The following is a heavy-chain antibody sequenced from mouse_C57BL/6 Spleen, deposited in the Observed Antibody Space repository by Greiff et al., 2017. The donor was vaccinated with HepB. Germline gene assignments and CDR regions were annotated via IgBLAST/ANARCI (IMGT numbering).Heavy chain of an antibody. V-gene: IGHV10-1*01. D-gene: IGHD1-1*01. CDR3: VRGGYYGYAMDY. CDR1: GFSFNTYA. J-gene: IGHJ4*01. Sequence: EVKLEESGGGLVQPQGSLQLSCAASGFSFNTYAMNWVRQAPGKGLEWVARIRSKSNNYATYYADSVKDRFTISRDDSESMLYLQMNNLKTEDTAMYYCVRGGYYGYAMDYWGQVTSVTVSS. CDR2: IRSKSNNYAT.